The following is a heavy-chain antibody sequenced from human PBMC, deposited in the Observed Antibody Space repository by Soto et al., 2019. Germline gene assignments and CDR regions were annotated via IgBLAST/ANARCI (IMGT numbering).Heavy chain of an antibody. CDR3: ARENSGGYSYGWLDY. D-gene: IGHD5-18*01. V-gene: IGHV3-30-3*01. J-gene: IGHJ4*02. CDR1: GFTFSSYA. Sequence: PGGSLRLSCAASGFTFSSYAMHWVRQAPGKGLEWVAVISYDGSNKYYADSVKGRFTISRDNSKNTLYLQMNSLRAEDTAVYYCARENSGGYSYGWLDYWGQGTLVTVSS. CDR2: ISYDGSNK.